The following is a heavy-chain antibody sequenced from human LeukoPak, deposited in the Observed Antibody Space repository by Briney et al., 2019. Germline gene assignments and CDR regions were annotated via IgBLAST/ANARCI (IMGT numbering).Heavy chain of an antibody. V-gene: IGHV3-30*02. D-gene: IGHD3-22*01. CDR2: IRYDGSNK. Sequence: GGSLRLSCAASGFTFSSYGMHWVRQAPGKGLEWVAFIRYDGSNKYYADSVKGRFTISRDNSKNTLYLQMNSLRAEDTAVYYCARDLLRGRTYYYYGMDVWGQGTTVTVSS. CDR1: GFTFSSYG. J-gene: IGHJ6*02. CDR3: ARDLLRGRTYYYYGMDV.